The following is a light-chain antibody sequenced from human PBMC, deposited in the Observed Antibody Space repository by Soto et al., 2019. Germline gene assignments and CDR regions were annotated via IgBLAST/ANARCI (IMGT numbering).Light chain of an antibody. CDR3: CSYAGSYIL. CDR1: SPDGGGYSS. V-gene: IGLV2-11*01. Sequence: QSALTQPRSVSGSPGQSVTISCTGISPDGGGYSSVSWYQQHPGKPPKLILYDVNKGPSGVPDRVSGSRSGNTASLTISGLQTEDEADYYCCSYAGSYILFGGGTKLTVL. CDR2: DVN. J-gene: IGLJ2*01.